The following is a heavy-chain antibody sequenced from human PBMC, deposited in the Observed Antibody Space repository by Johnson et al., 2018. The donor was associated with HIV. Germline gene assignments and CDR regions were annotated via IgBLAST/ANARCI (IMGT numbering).Heavy chain of an antibody. D-gene: IGHD3-22*01. CDR2: ISGSGGTT. J-gene: IGHJ3*02. Sequence: VQLVESGGGVVQPWRSLRLSCAASGFNFSSYAMSWVRQAPGKGLEWVSSISGSGGTTYYADSVKGRFTISRDNSKNTLYLQMSSLRAEDTAVYYCAKSQDRSAYDYDFDMWGQGTMVTVSS. CDR3: AKSQDRSAYDYDFDM. CDR1: GFNFSSYA. V-gene: IGHV3-23*04.